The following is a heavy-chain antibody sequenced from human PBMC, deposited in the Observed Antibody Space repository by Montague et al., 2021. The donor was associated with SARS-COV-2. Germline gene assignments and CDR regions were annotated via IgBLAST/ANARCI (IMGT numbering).Heavy chain of an antibody. Sequence: TLSLTCTVSGVSISSGTYYWSWIRQPAGKGLEWIGRVYTSGSTNYXPSLEGRATLSVDTSKNQFSLNLRSVTAADTAVYFCATTGLGGASWFDPWGQGTLVAVSS. CDR3: ATTGLGGASWFDP. D-gene: IGHD1-26*01. CDR2: VYTSGST. V-gene: IGHV4-61*02. J-gene: IGHJ5*02. CDR1: GVSISSGTYY.